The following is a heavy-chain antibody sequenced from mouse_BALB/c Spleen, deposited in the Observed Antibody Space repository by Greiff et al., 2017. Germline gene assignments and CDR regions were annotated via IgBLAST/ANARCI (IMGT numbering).Heavy chain of an antibody. Sequence: EVKLMESGGGLVQPGGSMKLSCVASGFTFSSYWMSWVRQSPGKGLEWVAEIRLKSDNYATHYAESVKGKFTISRDDSKSRLYLQMNSLRAEDTGIYYCTGYYRAWFAYWGQGTLVTVSA. CDR3: TGYYRAWFAY. V-gene: IGHV6-3*03. D-gene: IGHD2-14*01. CDR1: GFTFSSYW. CDR2: IRLKSDNYAT. J-gene: IGHJ3*01.